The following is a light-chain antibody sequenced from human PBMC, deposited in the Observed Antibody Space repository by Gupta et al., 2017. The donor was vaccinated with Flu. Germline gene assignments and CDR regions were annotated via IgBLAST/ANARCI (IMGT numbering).Light chain of an antibody. CDR1: SSNIGNNA. Sequence: SVLTQPPSVSEAPGQRVTISCSGSSSNIGNNAVNWYQQLPGKAPKLLIYYDDLRPSGVSERFSGSKSGTSASLAISGLQAEDEADYYCAAWDDSRNGQVFGGGTKLTVL. CDR3: AAWDDSRNGQV. V-gene: IGLV1-36*01. J-gene: IGLJ2*01. CDR2: YDD.